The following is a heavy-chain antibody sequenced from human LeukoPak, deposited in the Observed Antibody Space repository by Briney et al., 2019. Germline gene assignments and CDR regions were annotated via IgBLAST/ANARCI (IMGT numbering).Heavy chain of an antibody. J-gene: IGHJ4*02. V-gene: IGHV4-59*08. CDR3: ARHVKSRLPFDY. CDR1: GGSISSYY. CDR2: IYYSGST. D-gene: IGHD4-11*01. Sequence: SETLSLTCTVSGGSISSYYWSWIRQPPGKGLEWIGYIYYSGSTNYNPSLKSRVTISVDTSKNQFSLKLSSVTAADTAVYYCARHVKSRLPFDYWGQGTLVTVSS.